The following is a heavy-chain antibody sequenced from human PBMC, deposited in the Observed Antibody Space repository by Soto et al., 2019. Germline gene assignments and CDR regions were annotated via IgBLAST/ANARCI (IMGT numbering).Heavy chain of an antibody. CDR2: INAGNGNT. D-gene: IGHD6-13*01. Sequence: GASVKVSCKASGYTFTSYAMHWVRQAPGQRLEWMGWINAGNGNTKYSQKFQGRVTITRDTSASTAYMELSSLRSEDTAVYQGTQGQGSSWMLDYWGQGTLVTVSS. CDR1: GYTFTSYA. V-gene: IGHV1-3*01. J-gene: IGHJ4*02. CDR3: TQGQGSSWMLDY.